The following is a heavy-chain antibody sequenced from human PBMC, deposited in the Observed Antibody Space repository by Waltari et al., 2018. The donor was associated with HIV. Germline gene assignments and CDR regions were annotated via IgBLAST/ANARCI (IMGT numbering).Heavy chain of an antibody. Sequence: EVQLVESGGGLVQPGGSLSLSCAASGFTFSSYSMNWVRQAPGTGLEWVSYISSSSSTIYYADSVKGRFTISRDNAKNSLYLQMNSLRAEDTAVYYCATAVLRLTDAFDIWGQGTMVTVSS. D-gene: IGHD3-3*01. CDR1: GFTFSSYS. CDR2: ISSSSSTI. V-gene: IGHV3-48*01. J-gene: IGHJ3*02. CDR3: ATAVLRLTDAFDI.